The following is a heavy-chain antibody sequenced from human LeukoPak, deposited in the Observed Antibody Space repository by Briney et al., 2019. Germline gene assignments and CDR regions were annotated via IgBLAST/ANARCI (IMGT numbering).Heavy chain of an antibody. CDR3: ARGGVVRYYLDY. D-gene: IGHD3-16*01. CDR2: IYTSGST. V-gene: IGHV4-4*07. CDR1: GGSISDYY. J-gene: IGHJ4*02. Sequence: PSETLSLTCTVSGGSISDYYWTWIRQPAGKGLEWIRRIYTSGSTNYNSSLKGRVTMSVDTSKNQFSLKLSSVTAADTAVYYCARGGVVRYYLDYWGQGTLVTVSS.